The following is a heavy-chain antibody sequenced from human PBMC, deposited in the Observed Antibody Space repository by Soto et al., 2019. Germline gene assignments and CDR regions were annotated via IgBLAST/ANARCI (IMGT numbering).Heavy chain of an antibody. V-gene: IGHV4-39*01. CDR3: ATHRRRDGYNHIVDY. J-gene: IGHJ4*02. CDR1: GGSISSSSYY. CDR2: IYYSGST. D-gene: IGHD5-12*01. Sequence: PSETLSLTCTVSGGSISSSSYYWGWIRQPPGKGLEWIGSIYYSGSTYYNPSLKSRVTISVDTSKNQFSLKLSSVTAADTAVYYCATHRRRDGYNHIVDYWGQGTLVTFSS.